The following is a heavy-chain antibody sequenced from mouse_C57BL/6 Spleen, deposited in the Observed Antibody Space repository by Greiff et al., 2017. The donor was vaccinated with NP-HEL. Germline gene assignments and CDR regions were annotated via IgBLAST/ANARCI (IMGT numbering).Heavy chain of an antibody. V-gene: IGHV5-17*01. J-gene: IGHJ2*01. CDR2: ISRGSSTI. CDR3: ARPYEYRGYFDD. D-gene: IGHD5-2*01. CDR1: GFTFSDYG. Sequence: EVHLVESGGGLVKPGGSLKLSCAASGFTFSDYGMHWVRQAPEQGLEWVAYISRGSSTIYYADTLKGRVTISRDNATNTLFLQMSSLRSEDTAVYYCARPYEYRGYFDDWGKGTTLTVSS.